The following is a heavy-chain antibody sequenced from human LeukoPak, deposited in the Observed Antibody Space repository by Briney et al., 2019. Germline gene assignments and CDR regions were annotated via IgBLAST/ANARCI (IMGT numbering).Heavy chain of an antibody. D-gene: IGHD5-12*01. Sequence: GASVKVSCKGSGYTFTGPYMHWVRQAPGQGLEWMGWINPNSGDTNYAQNFQGRVTMTRDTSFSTAYMEVSRLRSDDTAVYYCARMLNGAYDVWGQGTLVTVSS. CDR2: INPNSGDT. CDR3: ARMLNGAYDV. V-gene: IGHV1-2*02. CDR1: GYTFTGPY. J-gene: IGHJ4*02.